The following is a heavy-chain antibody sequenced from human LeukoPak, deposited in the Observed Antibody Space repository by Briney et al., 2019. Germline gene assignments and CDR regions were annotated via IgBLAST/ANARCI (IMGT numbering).Heavy chain of an antibody. D-gene: IGHD2-2*01. CDR3: ASQVVPAACGHYYYMDV. J-gene: IGHJ6*03. CDR1: GGSISSYY. Sequence: PSETLSLTCTVSGGSISSYYWSWIRQPPGKGLEWIGYIYYSGSTNYNPSLKSRVTISVDTSKNQFSLKLSSVTAADTAVYYCASQVVPAACGHYYYMDVWGKGTTVTVSS. V-gene: IGHV4-59*01. CDR2: IYYSGST.